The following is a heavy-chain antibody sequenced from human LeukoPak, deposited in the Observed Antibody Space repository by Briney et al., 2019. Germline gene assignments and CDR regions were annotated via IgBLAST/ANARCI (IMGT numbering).Heavy chain of an antibody. Sequence: GSLRLSCAASGFTFSSYAMSWVRQPPGKGLEWIGEINHSGSTNYNPSLKSRVTISVDTSKNQFSLKLSSVTAADTAVYYCARGGLGFRLVHAIGPYFDYWGRGTLVTVSS. D-gene: IGHD3-10*01. J-gene: IGHJ4*02. CDR2: INHSGST. CDR1: GFTFSSYA. V-gene: IGHV4-34*01. CDR3: ARGGLGFRLVHAIGPYFDY.